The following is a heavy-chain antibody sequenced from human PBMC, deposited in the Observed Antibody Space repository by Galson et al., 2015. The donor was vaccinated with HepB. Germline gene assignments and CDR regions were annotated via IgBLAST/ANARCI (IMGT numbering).Heavy chain of an antibody. J-gene: IGHJ6*02. D-gene: IGHD3-16*01. Sequence: SVMVCCKASGYTFTRYGITWGRQAPGQGLEWMGWITPYNVDTNYEQKFHVRVSMTTDTSTTAAYMELRRLRSDDTAVYYCARGGVYFYGMDVWGPGTGVTVSS. CDR2: ITPYNVDT. CDR1: GYTFTRYG. V-gene: IGHV1-18*01. CDR3: ARGGVYFYGMDV.